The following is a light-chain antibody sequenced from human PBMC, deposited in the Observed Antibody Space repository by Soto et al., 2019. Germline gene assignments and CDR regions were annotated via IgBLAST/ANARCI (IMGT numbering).Light chain of an antibody. J-gene: IGKJ2*01. CDR3: QQYTNWPYT. V-gene: IGKV3-15*01. Sequence: EIVMTQAPATLSVSPGERASLSCRASQSVGSSLAWYQQTAGQAPRLLIYGASTRATGIPARFSGSGSGTNFTLSISSLQSEDFAVYSCQQYTNWPYTFGQGTKLEIK. CDR2: GAS. CDR1: QSVGSS.